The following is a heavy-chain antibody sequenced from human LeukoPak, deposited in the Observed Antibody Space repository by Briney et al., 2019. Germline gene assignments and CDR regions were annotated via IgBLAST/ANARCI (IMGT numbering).Heavy chain of an antibody. D-gene: IGHD6-19*01. J-gene: IGHJ4*02. CDR1: GFTFSSYA. V-gene: IGHV3-23*01. CDR2: ISGSGGST. CDR3: AKDREYSSGWYLDC. Sequence: GGSLRLSCAASGFTFSSYAMSWVRQAPGKGLEWVSAISGSGGSTYYADSVEGRFTISRDNSKNTLYLQMNSLRAEDTAVYYCAKDREYSSGWYLDCWGKGTLVTVAS.